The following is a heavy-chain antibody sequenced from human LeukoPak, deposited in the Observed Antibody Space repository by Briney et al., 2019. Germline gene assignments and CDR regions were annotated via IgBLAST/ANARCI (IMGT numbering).Heavy chain of an antibody. CDR3: ARVPYYYDSSGLDY. J-gene: IGHJ4*02. CDR2: ISHSGST. Sequence: PSETLSLTCAVYGGSFSGYYWSWIRQPPGKGLEWIGEISHSGSTNYNPSLKSRVTISVDTSKNQFSLKLSSVTAADTAVYYCARVPYYYDSSGLDYWGQGTLVTVSS. D-gene: IGHD3-22*01. V-gene: IGHV4-34*01. CDR1: GGSFSGYY.